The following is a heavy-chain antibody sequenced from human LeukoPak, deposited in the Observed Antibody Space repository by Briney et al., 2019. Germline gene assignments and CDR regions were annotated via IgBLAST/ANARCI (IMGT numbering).Heavy chain of an antibody. Sequence: PSETLSLTCSVSGGSINSYYWSWIRQPPGKGLEWIGYIYYSGSTNYNPSLKSRVTISVDTSKNQFSLKLSSVTAADTAVYYCATLEGASDAFDIWGQGTMVTVSS. J-gene: IGHJ3*02. CDR2: IYYSGST. CDR1: GGSINSYY. CDR3: ATLEGASDAFDI. V-gene: IGHV4-59*01. D-gene: IGHD3-16*01.